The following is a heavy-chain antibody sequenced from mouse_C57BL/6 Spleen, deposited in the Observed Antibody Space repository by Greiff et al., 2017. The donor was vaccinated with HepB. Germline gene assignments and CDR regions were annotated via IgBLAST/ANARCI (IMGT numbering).Heavy chain of an antibody. CDR2: IHPNSGST. D-gene: IGHD2-2*01. CDR3: ARRGGYDGHYYAMDY. V-gene: IGHV1-64*01. Sequence: VQLQQPGAELVKPGASVKLSCKASGYTFTSYWMHWVKQRPGQGLEWIGMIHPNSGSTNYNEKFKSKATLTVDKSSSTAYMQLSSLTSEDSAVYYCARRGGYDGHYYAMDYWGQGTSVTVSS. J-gene: IGHJ4*01. CDR1: GYTFTSYW.